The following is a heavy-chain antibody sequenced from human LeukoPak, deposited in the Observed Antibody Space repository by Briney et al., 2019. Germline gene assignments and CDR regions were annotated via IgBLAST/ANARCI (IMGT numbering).Heavy chain of an antibody. V-gene: IGHV3-23*01. CDR2: ISGSGGST. D-gene: IGHD2-21*02. CDR3: GTCYSYYYYMDV. J-gene: IGHJ6*03. CDR1: GFTFSSYA. Sequence: GGSLRLSCAASGFTFSSYAMSWVRQAPGKGLEWVSAISGSGGSTYYADSVKGRFTTSRDNSKNTLYLQMNSLRAEDTAVYYCGTCYSYYYYMDVWGKGTTVTVSS.